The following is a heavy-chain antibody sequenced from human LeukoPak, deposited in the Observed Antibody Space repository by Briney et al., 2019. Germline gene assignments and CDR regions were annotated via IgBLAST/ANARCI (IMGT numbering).Heavy chain of an antibody. J-gene: IGHJ4*02. D-gene: IGHD4/OR15-4a*01. CDR1: GFTFSDHY. CDR3: ARDRRPSIYGGLDN. Sequence: GGSLRLSCAASGFTFSDHYMSWIRQAPGKGLEWVSYIGDSGTPIYYADSVKGRFAVSRDNAKNSLFLQMDSLRAEDTAVYYCARDRRPSIYGGLDNWGQGTLVTVSS. CDR2: IGDSGTPI. V-gene: IGHV3-11*04.